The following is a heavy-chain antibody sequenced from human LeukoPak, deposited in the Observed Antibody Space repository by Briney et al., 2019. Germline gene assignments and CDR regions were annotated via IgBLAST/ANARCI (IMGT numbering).Heavy chain of an antibody. J-gene: IGHJ4*02. D-gene: IGHD5/OR15-5a*01. CDR2: IYYSGST. Sequence: SETLSLTCTVSGGSISSYYWSWIRQPPGKGLEWIGSIYYSGSTYYNPSLKSRLTISVDTSKNQFSLKLSSVTAADTAAYYCAVIVSMSWDYWGQGTLVTVSS. CDR1: GGSISSYY. V-gene: IGHV4-59*05. CDR3: AVIVSMSWDY.